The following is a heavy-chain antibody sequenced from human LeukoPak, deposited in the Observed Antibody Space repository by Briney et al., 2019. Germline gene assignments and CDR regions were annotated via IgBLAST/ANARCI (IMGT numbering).Heavy chain of an antibody. D-gene: IGHD3-10*01. CDR3: AREKSTLKWAGDLLRHEYYYSMDI. CDR2: ISRSSERT. CDR1: GLTFSSYS. Sequence: KSGESLTLSCALSGLTFSSYSMSWVRQAPGRGLEWVASISRSSERTSHGDSVKGGFTISRDTAKNAVFLQMSGVRVEDTAVYYCAREKSTLKWAGDLLRHEYYYSMDIWGEGTTVTVSS. V-gene: IGHV3-21*01. J-gene: IGHJ6*03.